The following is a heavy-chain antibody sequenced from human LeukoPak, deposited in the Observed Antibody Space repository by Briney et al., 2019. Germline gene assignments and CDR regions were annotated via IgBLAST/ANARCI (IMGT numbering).Heavy chain of an antibody. CDR2: ISGSGDST. CDR3: ASRNRKNDYGDA. Sequence: GGSLRLSCAASGFTFSSYAMTWVRQAPGKGLEWVSAISGSGDSTYYADSVKGLFTISRDNSKNTLYLQMNRLRAEDTAVYYCASRNRKNDYGDAWGQGTLVTVSS. V-gene: IGHV3-23*01. D-gene: IGHD4-17*01. CDR1: GFTFSSYA. J-gene: IGHJ5*02.